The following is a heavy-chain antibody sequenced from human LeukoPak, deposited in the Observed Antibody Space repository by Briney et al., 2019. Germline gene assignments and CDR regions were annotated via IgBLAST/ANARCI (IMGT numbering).Heavy chain of an antibody. J-gene: IGHJ4*02. D-gene: IGHD3-3*01. CDR2: ISDIYKT. Sequence: GGSLRLSCAASGFTFSTYAMSWVRQAPGKGLEWVSTISDIYKTNYADSVKGRFTVSRDNSKTTLFLQMNSLRVEDTAVYYCARDRQNKDFWSGGDYWGQGTLVTVSS. V-gene: IGHV3-23*01. CDR3: ARDRQNKDFWSGGDY. CDR1: GFTFSTYA.